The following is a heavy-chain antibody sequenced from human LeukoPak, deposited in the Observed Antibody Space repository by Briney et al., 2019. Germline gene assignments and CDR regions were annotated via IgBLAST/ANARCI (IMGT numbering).Heavy chain of an antibody. D-gene: IGHD3-10*01. CDR2: IDDSGNT. J-gene: IGHJ3*02. Sequence: PSETLSLTCTVSGGSISRYYWSWIRRPPGKGLEWIGYIDDSGNTNYNPSLKSQATISVDKSKNQSSLKLSFVTAADTAMYYCARSDYHNSGSHTVFDAFDIWGQGTRVTVSS. V-gene: IGHV4-59*01. CDR1: GGSISRYY. CDR3: ARSDYHNSGSHTVFDAFDI.